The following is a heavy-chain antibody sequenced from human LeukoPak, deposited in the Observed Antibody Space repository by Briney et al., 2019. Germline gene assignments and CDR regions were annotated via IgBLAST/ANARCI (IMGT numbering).Heavy chain of an antibody. J-gene: IGHJ3*02. D-gene: IGHD5-24*01. CDR1: GGSVRSGSYY. CDR3: ARGRDGYKSAFDI. Sequence: SETVSLTCTVSGGSVRSGSYYWSWIRQPPGKGLEWIGYLYYGGSTNYDPSLKSRVTISVDTSKNHFSLNLSSVTAADTAVYYCARGRDGYKSAFDIWGQGTIVTVSS. CDR2: LYYGGST. V-gene: IGHV4-61*03.